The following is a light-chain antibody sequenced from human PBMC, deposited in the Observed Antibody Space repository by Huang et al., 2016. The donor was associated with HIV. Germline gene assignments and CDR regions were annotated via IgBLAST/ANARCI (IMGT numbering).Light chain of an antibody. CDR1: QSITTY. J-gene: IGKJ5*01. V-gene: IGKV1-39*01. CDR2: SAS. CDR3: QQSYSALSS. Sequence: IQMTQFPTSLSASVGDRVSIVCRASQSITTYLNWYQQKPGKAPKLLISSASTVHSGVPSRFSGSGSGTEFTLTIRGLQLDDFATYYCQQSYSALSSFGPGTRL.